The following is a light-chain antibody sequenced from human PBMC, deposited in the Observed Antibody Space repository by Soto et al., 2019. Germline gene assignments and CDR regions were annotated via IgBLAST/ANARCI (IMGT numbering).Light chain of an antibody. V-gene: IGKV3-20*01. J-gene: IGKJ4*01. Sequence: EIVLTQFPGALSLSPGERVTLSCRASQTVSNTYLAWYQQKSGQAPKFLIYGASNRATGIPDRFSGSGSGTDFTLTISRREPEDFAVYYCQQYGALPPTFGGGTKVEIK. CDR2: GAS. CDR1: QTVSNTY. CDR3: QQYGALPPT.